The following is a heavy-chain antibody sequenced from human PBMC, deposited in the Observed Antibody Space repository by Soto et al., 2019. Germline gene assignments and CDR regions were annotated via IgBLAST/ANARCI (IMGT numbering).Heavy chain of an antibody. Sequence: QVQLVQSGAEVKKPGASVKVSCKASGYTFTSYGISWVRQAPGQGLEWMGWISAYNGNTNYAQKLQGRLTMTTDTTTGTASMELRSLRSDDSAVYYCAIWRYQGYYYYTGMDVWGQGTTVTVSS. J-gene: IGHJ6*02. CDR3: AIWRYQGYYYYTGMDV. CDR2: ISAYNGNT. CDR1: GYTFTSYG. D-gene: IGHD3-9*01. V-gene: IGHV1-18*01.